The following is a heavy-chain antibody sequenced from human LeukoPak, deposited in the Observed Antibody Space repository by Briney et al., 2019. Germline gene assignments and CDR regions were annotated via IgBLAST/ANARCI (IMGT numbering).Heavy chain of an antibody. V-gene: IGHV1-18*01. D-gene: IGHD1-26*01. CDR1: GYTFTSYG. J-gene: IGHJ4*02. CDR2: ISAYNGNT. CDR3: ARDDILGAAPDY. Sequence: ASVKVSCKASGYTFTSYGVTWVRQAPGQGLEWMGWISAYNGNTNYAQKLQGRVTMTTDTSTSTACMELGSLRSDDTAVYYCARDDILGAAPDYWGQGTRVTVSS.